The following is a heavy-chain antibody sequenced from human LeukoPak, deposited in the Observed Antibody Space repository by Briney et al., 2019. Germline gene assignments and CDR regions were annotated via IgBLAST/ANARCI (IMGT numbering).Heavy chain of an antibody. CDR3: VRSTQEGGYFDL. CDR1: GYTFTSYH. D-gene: IGHD1-26*01. J-gene: IGHJ2*01. V-gene: IGHV1-46*01. CDR2: INPSGGST. Sequence: GASVKVSCKASGYTFTSYHMHWVRQAPGQGLEWMGIINPSGGSTSYAQKFQGRVTMTRDTSTSTVYMELSSLRSEDTAVYYCVRSTQEGGYFDLWGRGTLVTVSS.